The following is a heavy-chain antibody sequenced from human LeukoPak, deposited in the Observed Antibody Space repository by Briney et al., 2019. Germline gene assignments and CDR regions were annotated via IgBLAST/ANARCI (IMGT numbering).Heavy chain of an antibody. CDR3: VKDDVYWYASGSYPS. D-gene: IGHD3-10*01. V-gene: IGHV3-64D*09. Sequence: PGGSLRLSCAASGFPFSSYAMHWVRQAPGKGLEYVSAISSDGGRTYCADSVKGRFTISRDNSKNTLYLQMSSLRSEDTAVYYCVKDDVYWYASGSYPSWGQGTLVTVSS. J-gene: IGHJ4*02. CDR1: GFPFSSYA. CDR2: ISSDGGRT.